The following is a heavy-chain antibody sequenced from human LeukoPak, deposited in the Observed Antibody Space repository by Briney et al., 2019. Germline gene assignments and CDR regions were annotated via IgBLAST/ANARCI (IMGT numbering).Heavy chain of an antibody. CDR3: ARDGLGSWGSYRELDS. V-gene: IGHV1-18*01. J-gene: IGHJ4*02. CDR2: VSTSNGNT. Sequence: ASVKVSCKASGYTFRIYGFSWVRQAPGQGLEWVGWVSTSNGNTKYAQNFQGRVTLTTEISTTTAYMELRDLRSDDTAVYYCARDGLGSWGSYRELDSWGQGTLVTVSS. D-gene: IGHD3-16*02. CDR1: GYTFRIYG.